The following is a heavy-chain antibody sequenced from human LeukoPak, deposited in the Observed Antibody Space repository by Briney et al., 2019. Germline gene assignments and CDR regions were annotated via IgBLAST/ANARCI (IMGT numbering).Heavy chain of an antibody. CDR1: GGSISSYY. D-gene: IGHD3-10*01. J-gene: IGHJ4*02. CDR3: ARQASYYGSGVYFDY. V-gene: IGHV4-59*08. CDR2: IYYSGST. Sequence: SETLSLTCTVSGGSISSYYWSWIRQPPGKGLEWIGYIYYSGSTNYNPSLKSRVTISVDTSKNQFSLKLSSVTAADTAVYYCARQASYYGSGVYFDYWGQGTLVTVSS.